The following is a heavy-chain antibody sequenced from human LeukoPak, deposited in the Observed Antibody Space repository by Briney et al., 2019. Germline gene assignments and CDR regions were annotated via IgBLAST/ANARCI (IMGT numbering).Heavy chain of an antibody. D-gene: IGHD6-19*01. Sequence: GGSLRLSCAASGFTLSSYAMSWVRQAPGKGLEWVSAISGSGGSTYYADSVKGRFTISRDNSKNTLYLQMNSLRAEDTAVYYCAKEPGLRVAGSYDYWGQGTLVTVSS. V-gene: IGHV3-23*01. CDR3: AKEPGLRVAGSYDY. CDR2: ISGSGGST. J-gene: IGHJ4*02. CDR1: GFTLSSYA.